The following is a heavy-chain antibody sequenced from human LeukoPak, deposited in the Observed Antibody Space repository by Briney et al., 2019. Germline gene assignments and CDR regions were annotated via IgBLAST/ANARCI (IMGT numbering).Heavy chain of an antibody. Sequence: GGSLRLSCAASGFTFSSYSMNWVRQAPGEGLEWVSSISSSSSYIYYADSVKGRFTISRDNAKNSLYLQMNSLRAEDTAVYYCSRDRVEWELHSAFDIWGQGTMVTVSS. CDR2: ISSSSSYI. J-gene: IGHJ3*02. CDR1: GFTFSSYS. CDR3: SRDRVEWELHSAFDI. V-gene: IGHV3-21*01. D-gene: IGHD1-26*01.